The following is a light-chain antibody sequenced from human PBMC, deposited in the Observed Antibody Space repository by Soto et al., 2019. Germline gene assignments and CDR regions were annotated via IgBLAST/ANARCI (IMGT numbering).Light chain of an antibody. Sequence: IFLTQSPATLSVSPGERATLSFRASQSVGINLAWYQQKPGQAPRLLIYGASIRATGIPDRFSGGGSGTEFTLTISSLQSEDFVVYYCQQYNSWPPITFGQGTRLEIK. V-gene: IGKV3-15*01. CDR3: QQYNSWPPIT. J-gene: IGKJ5*01. CDR1: QSVGIN. CDR2: GAS.